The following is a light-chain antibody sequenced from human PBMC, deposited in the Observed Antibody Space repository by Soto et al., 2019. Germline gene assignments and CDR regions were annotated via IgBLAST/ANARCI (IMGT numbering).Light chain of an antibody. Sequence: QSALTQPASVSGSPGQSITISCAGTSSDVGAYNYVSWYQHHPGKAPKLMIYDVNNRPSGDSNRFSGSKSGNTASLTISGLQAEDEADYYCSSWTSGANYVFGSGTKLTVL. V-gene: IGLV2-14*03. CDR2: DVN. CDR3: SSWTSGANYV. J-gene: IGLJ1*01. CDR1: SSDVGAYNY.